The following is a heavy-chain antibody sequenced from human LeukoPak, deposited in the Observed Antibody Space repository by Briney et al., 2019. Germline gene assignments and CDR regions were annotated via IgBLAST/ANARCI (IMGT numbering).Heavy chain of an antibody. CDR1: GGSISSYY. Sequence: PSETLSLTCTVSGGSISSYYWSWIRQPPGKGLEWIGYIYYSGSTNYSPSLKSRVTISVDTSKNQFSLKLSSVTAADTAVYYCARGIPYYDFWSGPGDSYYFDYWGQGTLVTVSS. J-gene: IGHJ4*02. D-gene: IGHD3-3*01. CDR2: IYYSGST. CDR3: ARGIPYYDFWSGPGDSYYFDY. V-gene: IGHV4-59*01.